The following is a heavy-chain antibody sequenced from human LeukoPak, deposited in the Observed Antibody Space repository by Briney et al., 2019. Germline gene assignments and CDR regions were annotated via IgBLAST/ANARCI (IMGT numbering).Heavy chain of an antibody. J-gene: IGHJ4*02. D-gene: IGHD3-22*01. CDR3: ARKTRRYDSSGYYPAYFDY. V-gene: IGHV4-34*01. CDR2: INHSGST. Sequence: SQTLSLTCAVYGGSFSGYYSSWIRQPPGKGLEWIGEINHSGSTNYNPSLKSRVTISVDTSKNQFSLKLSSVTAADTAVYYCARKTRRYDSSGYYPAYFDYWGQGTLVTVSS. CDR1: GGSFSGYY.